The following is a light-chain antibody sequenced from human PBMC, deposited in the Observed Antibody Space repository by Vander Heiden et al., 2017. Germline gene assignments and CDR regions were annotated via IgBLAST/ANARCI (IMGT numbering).Light chain of an antibody. CDR3: SSDTSSSTLV. V-gene: IGLV2-14*01. CDR2: EVS. Sequence: HSALTHPASMSRSPGQSITISCTGTSSDVRCYTYVSWCQQPPGNPPQLTLYEVSNRPSGVSNRFSGSKSGKTASPTSSGLQAEDEADYYCSSDTSSSTLVFGTGTKLTVL. CDR1: SSDVRCYTY. J-gene: IGLJ1*01.